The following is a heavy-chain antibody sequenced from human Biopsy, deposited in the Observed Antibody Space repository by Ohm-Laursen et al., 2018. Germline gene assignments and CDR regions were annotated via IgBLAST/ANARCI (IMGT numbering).Heavy chain of an antibody. V-gene: IGHV1-2*02. CDR2: INAKTGDT. Sequence: VSSVKVSCNASGYTLTGYHVHWARQAPGQGLEWMGWINAKTGDTNYAQKFQGRVTMTRDTSISTAYVDLSSLRSDDTAVYYCTRGGYYYDSLAYYYWFDPWGQGTLVTVSS. D-gene: IGHD3-22*01. CDR1: GYTLTGYH. J-gene: IGHJ5*02. CDR3: TRGGYYYDSLAYYYWFDP.